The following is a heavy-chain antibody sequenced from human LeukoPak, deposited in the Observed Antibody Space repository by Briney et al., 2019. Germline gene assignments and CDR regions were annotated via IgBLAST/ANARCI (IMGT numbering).Heavy chain of an antibody. CDR2: ISSSSSYI. Sequence: GGSLRLSCAASGFTFSSYSMSWVRQAPGKGLEWVSSISSSSSYIYYADSVKGRFTISRDNAKNSLYLQMNSLRAEDTAVYYCARDTSSSWYVPYFDYWGQGTLVTVSS. J-gene: IGHJ4*02. CDR3: ARDTSSSWYVPYFDY. D-gene: IGHD6-13*01. CDR1: GFTFSSYS. V-gene: IGHV3-21*01.